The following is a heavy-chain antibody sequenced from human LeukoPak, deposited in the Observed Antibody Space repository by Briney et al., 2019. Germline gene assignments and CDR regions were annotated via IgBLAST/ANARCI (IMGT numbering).Heavy chain of an antibody. Sequence: GGSLRLSCAASGFTFSSYSMNWVRQAPGKGLEWVSSISSSSSYIYYADSVKGRFTISRDNAKNSLYLQMNSLRAEGTAVYYCARDGSGYCSGGSCYYPSYYYYYMDVWGKGTTVTVSS. V-gene: IGHV3-21*01. J-gene: IGHJ6*03. CDR3: ARDGSGYCSGGSCYYPSYYYYYMDV. CDR1: GFTFSSYS. CDR2: ISSSSSYI. D-gene: IGHD2-15*01.